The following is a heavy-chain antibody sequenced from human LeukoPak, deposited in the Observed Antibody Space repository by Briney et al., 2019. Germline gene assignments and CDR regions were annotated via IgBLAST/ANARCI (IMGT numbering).Heavy chain of an antibody. D-gene: IGHD3-16*01. V-gene: IGHV4-59*01. Sequence: SETLSLTCTVSGGSFSTYYWSWIRQPPGKGLEWIGYIYYSGSTNYNPSLKSRVTISVDTSKNQFSLKLSSVTAADTAVYYCARAVITFGGTPYYFDYWGQGTLVTVSS. J-gene: IGHJ4*02. CDR3: ARAVITFGGTPYYFDY. CDR1: GGSFSTYY. CDR2: IYYSGST.